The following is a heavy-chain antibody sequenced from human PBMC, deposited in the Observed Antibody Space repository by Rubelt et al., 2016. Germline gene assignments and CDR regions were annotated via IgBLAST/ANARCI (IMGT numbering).Heavy chain of an antibody. CDR1: GFTFSSYA. J-gene: IGHJ3*02. CDR2: ISYDGSNK. Sequence: VQLVESGGGLVQPGGSLRLSCAASGFTFSSYAMHWVRQAPGKGLEWVAVISYDGSNKYYADSVKGRFTISRDNSKNTLYLQMNSLSAEDTAVYYCARAGVTTADAFDIWGQGTMVTVSS. CDR3: ARAGVTTADAFDI. V-gene: IGHV3-30*04. D-gene: IGHD4-11*01.